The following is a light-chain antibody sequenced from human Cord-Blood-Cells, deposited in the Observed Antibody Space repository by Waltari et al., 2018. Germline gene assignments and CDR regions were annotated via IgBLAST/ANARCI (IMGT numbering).Light chain of an antibody. CDR3: QQFNSYPPT. CDR1: QGISSA. CDR2: DAS. J-gene: IGKJ4*01. Sequence: IHLTQSPSSLSASVRDRVTITCRASQGISSALPWYQQKPGKAPKLLIYDASSLESGVPSRFSGSGSGTDFTLTISSLQPEDFATYYCQQFNSYPPTFGGGTKVEIK. V-gene: IGKV1-13*02.